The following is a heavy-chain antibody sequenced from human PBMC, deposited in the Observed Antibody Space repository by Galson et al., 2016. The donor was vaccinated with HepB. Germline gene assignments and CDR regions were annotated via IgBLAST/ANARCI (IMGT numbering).Heavy chain of an antibody. V-gene: IGHV4-61*01. D-gene: IGHD1-1*01. CDR1: GDSVSGTNYY. CDR3: ARGRYRLDQ. J-gene: IGHJ4*02. Sequence: SETLSLTCSASGDSVSGTNYYWTWIRQPPGKGLEWIGYIYYTGSSNFSPSLKSRITMSVDTSKNQFSLRLSSVTAADTAVYFCARGRYRLDQWGQGTLVTVSS. CDR2: IYYTGSS.